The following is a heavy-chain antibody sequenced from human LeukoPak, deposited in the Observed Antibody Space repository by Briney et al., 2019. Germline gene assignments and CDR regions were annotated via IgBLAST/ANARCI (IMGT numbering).Heavy chain of an antibody. CDR1: EFTFSNHW. J-gene: IGHJ4*02. CDR2: INSDGSGT. CDR3: AREVGSGNSDRYFDY. D-gene: IGHD3-10*01. Sequence: GGSLRLSCAASEFTFSNHWIHWVRQAPGKGLVWVSRINSDGSGTNYADSVKGRFTISRDNSNNTLYLQMKSLRAEDTAVYYCAREVGSGNSDRYFDYWGQGTLVTVSS. V-gene: IGHV3-74*01.